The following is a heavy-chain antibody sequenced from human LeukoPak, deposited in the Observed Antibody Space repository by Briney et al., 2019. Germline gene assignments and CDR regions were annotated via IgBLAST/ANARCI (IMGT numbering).Heavy chain of an antibody. Sequence: SETLSLTCTVSGGSISSYYWSWIRQPPGKGLEWIGYIYYSGSFNYNPSLKSRVTISVDTSKNQSSLKLNSVTAADTAVYYCAREGLLCGGDCYRDAFDIWGQGTMVTVSS. J-gene: IGHJ3*02. CDR3: AREGLLCGGDCYRDAFDI. V-gene: IGHV4-59*01. D-gene: IGHD2-21*02. CDR2: IYYSGSF. CDR1: GGSISSYY.